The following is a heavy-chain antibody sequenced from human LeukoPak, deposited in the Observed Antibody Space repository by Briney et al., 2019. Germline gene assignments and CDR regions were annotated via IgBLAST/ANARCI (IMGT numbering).Heavy chain of an antibody. CDR2: INPNSGGT. Sequence: ASVTVSCTASGYTFTGYYMHWVRQTPGQGLEWMGWINPNSGGTNYAQKFQGRVTMTRDTSISTAYMELSRLRSDDTAVYYCARGTTIFGVVTHYGMDVWGQGTTVTVSS. CDR3: ARGTTIFGVVTHYGMDV. D-gene: IGHD3-3*01. J-gene: IGHJ6*02. CDR1: GYTFTGYY. V-gene: IGHV1-2*02.